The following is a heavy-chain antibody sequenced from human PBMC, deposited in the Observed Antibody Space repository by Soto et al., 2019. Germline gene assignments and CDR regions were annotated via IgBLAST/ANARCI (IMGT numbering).Heavy chain of an antibody. CDR1: GFSLSTSGVG. CDR3: AHIAQLWFHLLLDY. J-gene: IGHJ4*02. CDR2: IYWDDDK. D-gene: IGHD5-18*01. Sequence: QITLKESGPTLVKPTQTLTLTCTFSGFSLSTSGVGVGWIRQPPGKALEWLALIYWDDDKRYSPSLKSRLTIPKDTSKNQVVLTMTNMDPVDTATYYCAHIAQLWFHLLLDYWGQGTLVTVSS. V-gene: IGHV2-5*02.